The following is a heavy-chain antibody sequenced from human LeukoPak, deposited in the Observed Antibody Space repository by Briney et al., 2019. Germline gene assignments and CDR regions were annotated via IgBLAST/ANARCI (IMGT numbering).Heavy chain of an antibody. Sequence: GGSLRLSCAASGFTFSGSAMHWVRQASGKGLEWVGRIRSKANSYATAYAASVKGRFTISRDDSKNTAYLQMNSLKTEDTAVYYCTRLAAAGPLFDYWAREPWSPSPQ. D-gene: IGHD6-13*01. CDR1: GFTFSGSA. CDR3: TRLAAAGPLFDY. CDR2: IRSKANSYAT. V-gene: IGHV3-73*01. J-gene: IGHJ4*02.